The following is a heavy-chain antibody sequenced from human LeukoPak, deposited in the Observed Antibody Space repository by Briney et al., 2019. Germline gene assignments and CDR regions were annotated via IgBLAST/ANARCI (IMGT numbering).Heavy chain of an antibody. CDR3: VRDFLGESGAGGC. J-gene: IGHJ4*02. Sequence: PGGSLRLFCAASGFTFRSYSMNWVRQAPGKGLDWVSSISPSGSSTYSADSVRGRFTISRDNAKDAVYLQMNSMRGEDTAVYYCVRDFLGESGAGGCWGQGTLVTVSS. CDR2: ISPSGSST. V-gene: IGHV3-21*01. CDR1: GFTFRSYS. D-gene: IGHD3-10*01.